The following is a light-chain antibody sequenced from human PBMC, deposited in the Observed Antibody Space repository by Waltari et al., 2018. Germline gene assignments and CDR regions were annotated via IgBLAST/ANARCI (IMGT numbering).Light chain of an antibody. CDR3: TSYAGINNFV. J-gene: IGLJ1*01. CDR2: EVN. Sequence: SALTQPPSASGSPGQSVTFPSTGTSNDAAGYNYVSCYQQYQVKVPKSLIYEVNKLPSGLPDRFSDSKSVNTAFLTVSGLQAEEEATYYCTSYAGINNFVFGTWTKVTVL. CDR1: SNDAAGYNY. V-gene: IGLV2-8*01.